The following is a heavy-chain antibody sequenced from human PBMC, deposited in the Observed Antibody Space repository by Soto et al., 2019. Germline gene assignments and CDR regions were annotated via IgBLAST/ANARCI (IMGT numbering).Heavy chain of an antibody. CDR3: TREYFYGMDV. J-gene: IGHJ6*02. CDR1: GFKFGDYY. Sequence: QVQLVESGGGLVKPGGSLRLSCAASGFKFGDYYMNWMHQVPGKGLEWVSNIDSSSYTHSADSVKGRFSVSRDNAKNSLYLQMNNLRVEDTAVYYCTREYFYGMDVWGQGTTVTVSS. V-gene: IGHV3-11*05. CDR2: IDSSSYT.